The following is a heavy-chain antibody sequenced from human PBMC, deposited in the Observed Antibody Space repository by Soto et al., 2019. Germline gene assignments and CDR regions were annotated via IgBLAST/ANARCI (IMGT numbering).Heavy chain of an antibody. J-gene: IGHJ4*02. CDR1: GFTFSNYA. CDR2: ISDDGSNK. CDR3: AKELHTSSGWSQVIY. D-gene: IGHD6-19*01. V-gene: IGHV3-30-3*01. Sequence: GGSLRLSCAASGFTFSNYALHWVRQAPGKGLEWVAVISDDGSNKYYADSVKGRFTISRDNSKNTLYLQMNSLRAEDTAVYYCAKELHTSSGWSQVIYWGQGALVTVSS.